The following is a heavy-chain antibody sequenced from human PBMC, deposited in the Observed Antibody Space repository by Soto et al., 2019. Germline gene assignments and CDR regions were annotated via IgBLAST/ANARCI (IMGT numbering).Heavy chain of an antibody. CDR3: ASIAVAGIFSTFSYFDY. J-gene: IGHJ4*02. D-gene: IGHD6-19*01. CDR1: GGSIRGSIYY. V-gene: IGHV4-39*01. Sequence: SETLSVTCTVSGGSIRGSIYYWGWIRQPPGKGLEWIGSIYYSGSTYYNPSLKSRVTISVDTSKNQFSLKLSSVTAADTAVYYCASIAVAGIFSTFSYFDYRGQGTLVTVSS. CDR2: IYYSGST.